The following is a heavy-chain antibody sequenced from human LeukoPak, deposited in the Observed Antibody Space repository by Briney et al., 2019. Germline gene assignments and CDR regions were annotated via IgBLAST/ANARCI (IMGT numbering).Heavy chain of an antibody. V-gene: IGHV4-34*01. Sequence: PSETLSLTCAVYGGSFSGYDWSWIRQPPGKGLEWIGEVNHSGSTNYNPSLKSRVTISVDTSKNQFSLKLSSVTAADTAVYYCATVYYDFWSGYFETRHFDYWGQGTLVNVSS. J-gene: IGHJ4*02. CDR3: ATVYYDFWSGYFETRHFDY. CDR2: VNHSGST. CDR1: GGSFSGYD. D-gene: IGHD3-3*01.